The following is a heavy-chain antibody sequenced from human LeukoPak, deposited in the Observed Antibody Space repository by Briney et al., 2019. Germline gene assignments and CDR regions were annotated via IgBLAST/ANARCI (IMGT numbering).Heavy chain of an antibody. CDR2: IYYSGST. D-gene: IGHD6-13*01. CDR3: ARGGTLIGAAAGDYYYYMDV. V-gene: IGHV4-59*01. Sequence: SETLSLTCTVSGGPISSYYWSWIRQPPGKGLEWIGYIYYSGSTNYNPSLKSRVTISVDTSKNQFSLKLSSVTAADTAVYYCARGGTLIGAAAGDYYYYMDVWGKGTTVTISS. CDR1: GGPISSYY. J-gene: IGHJ6*03.